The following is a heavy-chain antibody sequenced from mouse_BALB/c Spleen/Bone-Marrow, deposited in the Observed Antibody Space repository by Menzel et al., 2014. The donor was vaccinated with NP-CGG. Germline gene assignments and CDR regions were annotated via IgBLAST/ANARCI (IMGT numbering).Heavy chain of an antibody. CDR2: ISPYYVDG. J-gene: IGHJ4*01. CDR3: ARGGSWGLYYYAMDY. V-gene: IGHV1S137*01. CDR1: GYTFTDYA. Sequence: VQLQQSGAELVRPGVSVKISCKGSGYTFTDYAMHWVKQSHAKSLEWIGVISPYYVDGGYNQKFKGKATMTIDKSSSTAYMELARLTSEDSAIYYCARGGSWGLYYYAMDYWGQGTSVTVSS. D-gene: IGHD3-3*01.